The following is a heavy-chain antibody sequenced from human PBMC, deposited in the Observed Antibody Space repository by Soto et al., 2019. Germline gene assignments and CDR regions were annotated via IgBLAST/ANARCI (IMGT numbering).Heavy chain of an antibody. J-gene: IGHJ4*02. D-gene: IGHD2-2*01. Sequence: GESLKISCAASGFTFSSYAMSWVRQAPGKGLEWVSAISGSGGSTYYADSVKGRFTISRDNSKNTLYLQMNSLRAEDTAVYYCAKDGVYCSSTSCRPGYFDYWGQGTLVTVSS. CDR2: ISGSGGST. CDR1: GFTFSSYA. V-gene: IGHV3-23*01. CDR3: AKDGVYCSSTSCRPGYFDY.